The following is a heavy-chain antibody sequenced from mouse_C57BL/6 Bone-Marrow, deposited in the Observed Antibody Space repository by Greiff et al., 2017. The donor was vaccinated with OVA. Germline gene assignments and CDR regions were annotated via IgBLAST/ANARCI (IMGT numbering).Heavy chain of an antibody. D-gene: IGHD2-14*01. CDR1: GFSFNTYA. Sequence: GGGLVQPKGSLKLSCAASGFSFNTYAMIWVRQAPGKGLEWVACIRSKSNNYATYYADSVKDRFTISRDDSESMLYLQMNNLKTEDTAMYYCVRQGYCYAMDYWGQGTSVTVSS. J-gene: IGHJ4*01. CDR2: IRSKSNNYAT. V-gene: IGHV10-1*01. CDR3: VRQGYCYAMDY.